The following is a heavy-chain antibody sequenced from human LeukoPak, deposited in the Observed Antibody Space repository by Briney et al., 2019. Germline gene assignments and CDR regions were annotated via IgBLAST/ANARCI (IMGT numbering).Heavy chain of an antibody. CDR1: GGSISSSSYY. CDR2: IYTSGST. J-gene: IGHJ4*02. Sequence: SETLSLTCTVSGGSISSSSYYWSWIRQPAGKGLEWIGRIYTSGSTNYNPSLKSRVTISVDTSKNQFSLKLSSVTAADTAVYYCARDSSGWFDYWGQGTLVTVSS. CDR3: ARDSSGWFDY. V-gene: IGHV4-61*02. D-gene: IGHD6-19*01.